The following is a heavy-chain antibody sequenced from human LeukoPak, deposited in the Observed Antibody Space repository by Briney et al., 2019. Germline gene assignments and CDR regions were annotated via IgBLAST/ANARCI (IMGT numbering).Heavy chain of an antibody. Sequence: SETLSLTCTVSGGSISNYYWSWIRQPAGMGLEWIGRIYASGSTNYNPSLKGRVTMSVDTSNNQFSLNLSSVTAADTAVYYCARTSARGAQFDYWGQGTLVTVSS. V-gene: IGHV4-4*07. CDR2: IYASGST. J-gene: IGHJ4*02. D-gene: IGHD3-10*01. CDR3: ARTSARGAQFDY. CDR1: GGSISNYY.